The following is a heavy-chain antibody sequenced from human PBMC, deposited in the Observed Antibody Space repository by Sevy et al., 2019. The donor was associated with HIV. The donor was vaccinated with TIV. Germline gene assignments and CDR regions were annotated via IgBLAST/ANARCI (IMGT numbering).Heavy chain of an antibody. CDR1: GFTFPIYS. CDR2: ISYDGNYK. J-gene: IGHJ4*02. V-gene: IGHV3-30*04. Sequence: GGSLRLSCVASGFTFPIYSVLWVRQAPGKGLEWLTLISYDGNYKYYADSVKGRFTISRDNSNNILYLQMSSLRVEDTARYFCARVAVEYCTNDCYHRFDHWGLGTLVTVSS. CDR3: ARVAVEYCTNDCYHRFDH. D-gene: IGHD2-8*01.